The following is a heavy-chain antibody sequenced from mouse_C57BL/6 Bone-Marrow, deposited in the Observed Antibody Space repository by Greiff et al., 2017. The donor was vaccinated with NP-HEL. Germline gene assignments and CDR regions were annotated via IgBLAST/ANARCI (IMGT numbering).Heavy chain of an antibody. V-gene: IGHV1-55*01. J-gene: IGHJ1*03. CDR1: GYTFTSYW. CDR2: IYPGSGST. D-gene: IGHD2-2*01. Sequence: VQLQQPGAELVKPGASVKMSCKASGYTFTSYWITWVKQRPGQGLEWIGDIYPGSGSTNYNEKFKSKATLTVDTSSSTAYMQLSSLTSEDSAVYYCARSERPIGYDGYFDVWGTGTTVTVSS. CDR3: ARSERPIGYDGYFDV.